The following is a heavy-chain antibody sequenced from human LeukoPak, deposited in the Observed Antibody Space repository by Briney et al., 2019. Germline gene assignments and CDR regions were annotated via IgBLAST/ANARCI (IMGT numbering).Heavy chain of an antibody. J-gene: IGHJ6*02. V-gene: IGHV4-34*01. CDR2: INHSGST. Sequence: SETLSLTCAVYGGSFSGYYWSWIRQPPGKGLEWIGEINHSGSTNYNPSLKSRVTISVDTSKNQFSLKLSFVTAADTAVYYCARISSGSYPAYYYYYYGMDVWGQGTTVTVSS. D-gene: IGHD3-10*01. CDR1: GGSFSGYY. CDR3: ARISSGSYPAYYYYYYGMDV.